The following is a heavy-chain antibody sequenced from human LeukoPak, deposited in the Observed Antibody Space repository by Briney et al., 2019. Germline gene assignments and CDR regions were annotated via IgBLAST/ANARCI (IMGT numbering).Heavy chain of an antibody. CDR3: ARGGSGYSYGYPERRVDY. CDR2: INPNSGGT. D-gene: IGHD5-18*01. J-gene: IGHJ4*02. V-gene: IGHV1-2*02. Sequence: ASVKVSCKASGYTFTGYYIHWVRQAPGQGLEWMGWINPNSGGTNYAQKFQGRVTMTRDTSISTAYMELSRLRSDDTAVYYCARGGSGYSYGYPERRVDYWGQGTLVTVSS. CDR1: GYTFTGYY.